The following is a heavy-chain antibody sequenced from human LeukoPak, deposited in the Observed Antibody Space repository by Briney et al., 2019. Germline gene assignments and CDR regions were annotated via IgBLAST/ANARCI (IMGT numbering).Heavy chain of an antibody. Sequence: PGGSLRLSCAASGFTFSDYYMSWIRQAPGKGLEWLSHMGSSGDTIYHADSVRGRFTISRDNAKKTLFLQMNSLRAEDTAVYYCARDLTDFGSGIFYDHWGQGALVTVS. CDR1: GFTFSDYY. CDR2: MGSSGDTI. D-gene: IGHD3-10*01. CDR3: ARDLTDFGSGIFYDH. J-gene: IGHJ4*02. V-gene: IGHV3-11*01.